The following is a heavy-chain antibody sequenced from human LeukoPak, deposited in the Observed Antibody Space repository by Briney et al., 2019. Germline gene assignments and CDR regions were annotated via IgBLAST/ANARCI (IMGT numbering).Heavy chain of an antibody. J-gene: IGHJ4*02. CDR2: IWYNGNNK. Sequence: SGGSLRLSCAASGFTFRNYAMHWVRQAPGKGLEWVAVIWYNGNNKYYADSVKGRFTISRDNSKNTLSLQMNSLRAEDTAVFYCARDSPGYGGYSYWGQGTLVTVSS. CDR1: GFTFRNYA. V-gene: IGHV3-33*01. D-gene: IGHD5-12*01. CDR3: ARDSPGYGGYSY.